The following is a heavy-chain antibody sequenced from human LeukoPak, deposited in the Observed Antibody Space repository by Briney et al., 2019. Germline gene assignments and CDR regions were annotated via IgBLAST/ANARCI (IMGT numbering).Heavy chain of an antibody. Sequence: GASVKVSCKSSGYTFNIYGITWVRQAPGQGLEWMGWIHTYNGHTNYAQKLQGRVTMTTDTSTSTAYMELRSLRSDDTAVYYCARDQYYDSKGWFDPWGQGTLVTVSS. CDR1: GYTFNIYG. CDR3: ARDQYYDSKGWFDP. J-gene: IGHJ5*02. CDR2: IHTYNGHT. D-gene: IGHD3-22*01. V-gene: IGHV1-18*01.